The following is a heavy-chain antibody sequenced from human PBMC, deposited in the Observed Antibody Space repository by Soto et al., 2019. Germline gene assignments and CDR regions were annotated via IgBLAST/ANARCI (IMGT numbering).Heavy chain of an antibody. V-gene: IGHV4-34*01. CDR2: INHSGST. D-gene: IGHD2-15*01. Sequence: SETLSLTCAVYGGSFSGYYWSWIRQPPGKGLEWIGEINHSGSTNYNPSLKSRVTISVDTSKNQFSLKLSSVTAADTAVYYCARVVVAATLYYYYYGMDVWGQGTTVTVSS. CDR1: GGSFSGYY. J-gene: IGHJ6*02. CDR3: ARVVVAATLYYYYYGMDV.